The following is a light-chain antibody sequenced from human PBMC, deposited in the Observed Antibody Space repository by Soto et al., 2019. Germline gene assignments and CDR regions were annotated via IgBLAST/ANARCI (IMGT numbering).Light chain of an antibody. CDR2: EVS. CDR1: SSDVGGYNY. Sequence: QSALTQPASVSGAPGQSITISCTGTSSDVGGYNYVSWYQQHPGTAPKLMIYEVSNRPSGVSNRFSGSKSGNTASLTIAGLEAEDEADYCRSSYTSSSPYVFGTGTKLTVL. J-gene: IGLJ1*01. V-gene: IGLV2-14*01. CDR3: SSYTSSSPYV.